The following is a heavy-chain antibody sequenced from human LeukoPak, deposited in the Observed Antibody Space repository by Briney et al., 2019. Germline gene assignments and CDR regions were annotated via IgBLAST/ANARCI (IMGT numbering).Heavy chain of an antibody. CDR1: GGSISSHY. CDR2: VENYGRT. V-gene: IGHV4-59*08. D-gene: IGHD1-14*01. Sequence: SETLSLTCTVSGGSISSHYWSWIRQPPGEGLEWIGYVENYGRTECIPSLQSRVTLSVDTSKNQFSLKLSSVTAADTAVYYCARHSRNLYYFDYWGQGTLVTVSS. J-gene: IGHJ4*02. CDR3: ARHSRNLYYFDY.